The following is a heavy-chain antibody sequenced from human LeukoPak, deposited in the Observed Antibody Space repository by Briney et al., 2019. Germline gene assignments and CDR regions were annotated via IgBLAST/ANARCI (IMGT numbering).Heavy chain of an antibody. V-gene: IGHV1-8*01. CDR1: GYTFTSYD. J-gene: IGHJ6*02. CDR2: MNPNSGNT. Sequence: ASVKVSCKASGYTFTSYDINWVRQATGQGLEWMGWMNPNSGNTGYAQKFQGRVTMTRNTSISTAYMELSSLRSEDTAVYYCAREGSSRYGGYYYGMDVWGQGTTVTVSS. D-gene: IGHD6-13*01. CDR3: AREGSSRYGGYYYGMDV.